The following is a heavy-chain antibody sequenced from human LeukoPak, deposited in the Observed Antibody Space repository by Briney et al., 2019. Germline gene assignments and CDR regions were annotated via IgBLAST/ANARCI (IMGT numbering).Heavy chain of an antibody. D-gene: IGHD3-3*01. J-gene: IGHJ6*04. CDR3: ARDFWSGYYPLDV. Sequence: SQTLSLTCTVSGGSISSGDYYWSWIRQPPGKGLEWIGYIYYGGSTYHNPSLKSRVTISVDTSKNQFTLKLSSVTAADTAVYYCARDFWSGYYPLDVWGKGTTVTVSS. CDR1: GGSISSGDYY. V-gene: IGHV4-30-4*08. CDR2: IYYGGST.